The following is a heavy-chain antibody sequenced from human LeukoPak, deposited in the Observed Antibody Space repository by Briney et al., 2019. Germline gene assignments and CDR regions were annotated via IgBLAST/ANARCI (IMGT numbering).Heavy chain of an antibody. J-gene: IGHJ6*03. CDR1: GYTFINHD. Sequence: ASVKVSCKGYGYTFINHDIDWVRQAAGQGLEWMGWMNSNSGNTGYAQKFQGRVTFTRDTSISTAYMELYSLTSDDTAVYYCARGQRVNYYMDVWGKGTTVTVSS. CDR2: MNSNSGNT. CDR3: ARGQRVNYYMDV. D-gene: IGHD6-25*01. V-gene: IGHV1-8*03.